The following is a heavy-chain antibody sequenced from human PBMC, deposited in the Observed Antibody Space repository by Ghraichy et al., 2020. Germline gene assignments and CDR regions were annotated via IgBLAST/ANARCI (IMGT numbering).Heavy chain of an antibody. CDR1: GGSFSGYY. CDR3: ASLAVADYWYFDL. D-gene: IGHD6-19*01. J-gene: IGHJ2*01. Sequence: TLSLTCAVYGGSFSGYYWSWIRQPPGKGLEWIGEINHSGSTNYNPSLKSRVTISVDTSKNQFSLKLSSVTAADTAVYYCASLAVADYWYFDLWGRGTLVTVSS. CDR2: INHSGST. V-gene: IGHV4-34*01.